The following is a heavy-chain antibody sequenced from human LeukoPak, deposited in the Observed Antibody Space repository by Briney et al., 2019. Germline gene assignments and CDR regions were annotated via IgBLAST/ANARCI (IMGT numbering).Heavy chain of an antibody. CDR1: GGSFSGYY. D-gene: IGHD2-15*01. Sequence: SETLSLTCAVYGGSFSGYYWSWIRQPPGKGLEWIGEINHSGSTNYNPSLKSRVTISVGTSKNQFSLKLSSVTAADTAVYYCARVGVVAANGMDVRGQGTTVTVSS. V-gene: IGHV4-34*01. CDR2: INHSGST. J-gene: IGHJ6*02. CDR3: ARVGVVAANGMDV.